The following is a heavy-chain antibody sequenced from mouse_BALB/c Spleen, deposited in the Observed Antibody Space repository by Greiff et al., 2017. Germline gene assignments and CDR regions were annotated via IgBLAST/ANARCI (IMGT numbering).Heavy chain of an antibody. CDR3: ARSQDYGSPYFDY. V-gene: IGHV1S81*02. CDR1: GYTFPSYW. D-gene: IGHD1-1*01. Sequence: VQVQQPWAEMVKPGASVKLSFKASGYTFPSYWVPWVKQRPGQGLEWIGEINPSNGRTNYNEKFKSKATLTVDKSSSTAYMQLSSLTSEDSAVYYCARSQDYGSPYFDYWGQGTTLTVSS. CDR2: INPSNGRT. J-gene: IGHJ2*01.